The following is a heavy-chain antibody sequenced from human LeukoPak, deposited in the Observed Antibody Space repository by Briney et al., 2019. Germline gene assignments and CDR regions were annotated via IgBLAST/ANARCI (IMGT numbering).Heavy chain of an antibody. CDR2: MNPNSGNT. J-gene: IGHJ4*02. CDR1: GYTFTGYY. V-gene: IGHV1-8*02. CDR3: ARVDPRKFRADGKLGFDY. Sequence: ASVKVSCKASGYTFTGYYMHWVRQATGQGLEWMGWMNPNSGNTGYAQKFQGRVTMTRNTSISTAYMELSSLRSEDTAVYYCARVDPRKFRADGKLGFDYWGQGTLVTVSS. D-gene: IGHD6-13*01.